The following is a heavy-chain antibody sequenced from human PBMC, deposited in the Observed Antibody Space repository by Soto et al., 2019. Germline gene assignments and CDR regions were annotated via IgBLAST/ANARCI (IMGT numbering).Heavy chain of an antibody. CDR1: GFTFSSYA. V-gene: IGHV3-30-3*01. CDR2: KSHDGSST. Sequence: QVQLVESGGGVVQPGRSLRLSCAASGFTFSSYAMHWVRQAPGKGLEWVAVKSHDGSSTYYADSVKGRFTISKDNSKDTMYLQMNNLRVEDTALFYCVRAWSGEVFDYWGQGTHVTVST. J-gene: IGHJ4*02. CDR3: VRAWSGEVFDY. D-gene: IGHD7-27*01.